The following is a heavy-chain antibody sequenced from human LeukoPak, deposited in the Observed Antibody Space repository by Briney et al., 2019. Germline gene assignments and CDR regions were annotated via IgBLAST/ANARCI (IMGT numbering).Heavy chain of an antibody. CDR3: ARVTVFYVEMATIGDY. V-gene: IGHV3-73*01. D-gene: IGHD5-24*01. Sequence: GGSLRLSCAASGFTFSGSAMHWVRQASGKGLEWVGRIRSKANSYATADAASVIGRFTISRDDSKNTTFLQMDSLKTEDTAVYYCARVTVFYVEMATIGDYWGQGTLVTVSS. CDR2: IRSKANSYAT. CDR1: GFTFSGSA. J-gene: IGHJ4*02.